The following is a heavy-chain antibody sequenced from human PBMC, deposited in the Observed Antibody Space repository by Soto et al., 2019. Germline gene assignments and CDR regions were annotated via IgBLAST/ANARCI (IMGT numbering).Heavy chain of an antibody. CDR3: AKFALEDYYDSTGYFSLDS. J-gene: IGHJ5*01. V-gene: IGHV3-30*18. D-gene: IGHD3-22*01. CDR2: ISHDGSFK. CDR1: GFTFSNYG. Sequence: GGSLRLSCAGSGFTFSNYGMHWVRQAPGKGLEWVAVISHDGSFKDYADSVRGRFTISRDNSKDTLYLQMNSLRGEDTAVYYCAKFALEDYYDSTGYFSLDSWGHGTLVTVSS.